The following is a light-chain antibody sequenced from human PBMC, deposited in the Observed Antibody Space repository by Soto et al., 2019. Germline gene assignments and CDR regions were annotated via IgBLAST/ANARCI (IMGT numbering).Light chain of an antibody. CDR3: QQYDNLPPYT. Sequence: DIQMTQSPSSLSASVGDRVIITCQASQDISNYLNWYQQKPGKAPKLLIYDASNLETGVPSRFIGSGSGTDFTFTISSLQPEDIATYYCQQYDNLPPYTFGQGTKLEIK. CDR1: QDISNY. V-gene: IGKV1-33*01. J-gene: IGKJ2*01. CDR2: DAS.